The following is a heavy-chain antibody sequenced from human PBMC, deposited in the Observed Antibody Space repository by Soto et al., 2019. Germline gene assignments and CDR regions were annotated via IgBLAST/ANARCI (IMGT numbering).Heavy chain of an antibody. Sequence: SETLSLTCSVSGDSINSDKYYWGWIRQPPGKGLEWIGSIYFRGNTYYNPSLQTRVTISLDKSKTQFSLKLNSVTAADSAVYFCARLEGLATISYYFDFWGQGALVTVSS. CDR3: ARLEGLATISYYFDF. CDR1: GDSINSDKYY. V-gene: IGHV4-39*01. J-gene: IGHJ4*02. D-gene: IGHD3-9*01. CDR2: IYFRGNT.